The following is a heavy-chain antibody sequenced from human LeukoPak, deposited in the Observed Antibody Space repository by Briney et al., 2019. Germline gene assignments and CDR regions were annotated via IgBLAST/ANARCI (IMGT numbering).Heavy chain of an antibody. V-gene: IGHV3-23*01. Sequence: RGSLRLSCAASGFTFTTYAMSWVRQAPGQGLEWISTISDSGDSTYYADSVKGRFTISRDNSKNTLYVQMNSLRAEDTAVYYCAKSHSVGYRGYFDYWGQGTLVTVSS. J-gene: IGHJ4*02. CDR3: AKSHSVGYRGYFDY. D-gene: IGHD5-12*01. CDR2: ISDSGDST. CDR1: GFTFTTYA.